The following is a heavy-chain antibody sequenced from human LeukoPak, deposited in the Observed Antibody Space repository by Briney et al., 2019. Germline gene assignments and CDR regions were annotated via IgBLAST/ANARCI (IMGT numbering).Heavy chain of an antibody. CDR3: ARDGTYSYGSCFDY. V-gene: IGHV3-30-3*01. CDR2: ISYDGSNK. Sequence: PGGSLRLSCAASGFTFSSYAMHWVRQAPGKGLEWVAVISYDGSNKYYADSVKGRFTISRDNSKNTLYLQMNSLRAEDTAVYYCARDGTYSYGSCFDYWGQGTLVTVSS. J-gene: IGHJ4*02. CDR1: GFTFSSYA. D-gene: IGHD5-18*01.